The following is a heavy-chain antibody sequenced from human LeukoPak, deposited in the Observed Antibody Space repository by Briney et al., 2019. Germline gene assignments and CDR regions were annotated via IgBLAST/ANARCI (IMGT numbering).Heavy chain of an antibody. Sequence: SETLSLTCAVYGGSLSAYYWSWIRQPPGKGLEWIGEINHSGGTNYNPSLKSRATMSADTSKNHFSLRLSSVTAADTGTYYCAFSNYDSTFDYWGQGTLVTVSS. CDR2: INHSGGT. CDR3: AFSNYDSTFDY. V-gene: IGHV4-34*01. CDR1: GGSLSAYY. J-gene: IGHJ4*02. D-gene: IGHD4-11*01.